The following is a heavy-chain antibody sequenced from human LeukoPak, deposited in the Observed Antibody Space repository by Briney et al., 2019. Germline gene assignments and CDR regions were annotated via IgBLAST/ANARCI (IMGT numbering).Heavy chain of an antibody. V-gene: IGHV5-51*01. CDR3: AKTAGYSSGFDAFDM. Sequence: RXVPXXGXXGMGISYPGDSDTRYSPSFQGQVTISADKSISTAYLQSSSLNASDTAMYYCAKTAGYSSGFDAFDMWGQGTMVTVSS. CDR2: SYPGDSDT. J-gene: IGHJ3*02. D-gene: IGHD6-19*01.